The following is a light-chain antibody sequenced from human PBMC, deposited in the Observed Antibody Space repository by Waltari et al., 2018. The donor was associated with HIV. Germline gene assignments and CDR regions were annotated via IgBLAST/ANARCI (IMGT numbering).Light chain of an antibody. V-gene: IGKV1-5*03. CDR3: QHYHSYPRT. Sequence: DIQMTQSPSTLSASVGDRVTITCRASQSSCSWLALYRQKPGKAPDLLIYQASSLESGVPSRFSGSGSGTEFTLTISSLQPDDFATYYCQHYHSYPRTFGQGTKVEI. CDR2: QAS. J-gene: IGKJ1*01. CDR1: QSSCSW.